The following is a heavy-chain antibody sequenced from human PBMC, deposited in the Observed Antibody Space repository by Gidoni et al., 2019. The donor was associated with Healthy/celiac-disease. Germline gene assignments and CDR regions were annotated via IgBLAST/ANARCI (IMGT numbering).Heavy chain of an antibody. V-gene: IGHV3-30*04. CDR1: GFTFNSYA. CDR3: ARDRVDYGMDV. J-gene: IGHJ6*02. CDR2: ISYDGSNK. Sequence: QVQLVESGGGVVQPGRSLRLSCSASGFTFNSYAMTWVRQAPGRGLAWVAVISYDGSNKYYADSVKGRFTISRDNSKNTLYLQMNRLRAEDTAVYYCARDRVDYGMDVWGQGTTVTVSS.